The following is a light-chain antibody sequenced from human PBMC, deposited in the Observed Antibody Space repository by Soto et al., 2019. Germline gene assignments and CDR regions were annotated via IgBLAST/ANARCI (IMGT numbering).Light chain of an antibody. CDR3: QQFSSYPLT. V-gene: IGKV3-20*01. J-gene: IGKJ4*01. Sequence: EIVMTQSPATLSVSPGERATLSCRASQSVSSNLAWYQQRPGQAPRLLIYDVSSRATGIPDRFSGGGSGTDFTLTISRLEPEDFAVYYCQQFSSYPLTFGRGTKVDI. CDR1: QSVSSN. CDR2: DVS.